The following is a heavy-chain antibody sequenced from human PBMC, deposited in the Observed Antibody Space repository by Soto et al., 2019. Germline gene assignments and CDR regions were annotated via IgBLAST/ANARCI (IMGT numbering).Heavy chain of an antibody. V-gene: IGHV1-2*04. CDR3: ARVQYYYGSGSHESPYYFDY. D-gene: IGHD3-10*01. CDR2: INPNSGGA. Sequence: ASVKVSCKASGYTFTGYYMHWVRQAPGQGLEWMGWINPNSGGANYAQKFQGWVTMTRDTSISTAYMELSRLRSDDTAVYYCARVQYYYGSGSHESPYYFDYWGQGTLVTVSS. J-gene: IGHJ4*02. CDR1: GYTFTGYY.